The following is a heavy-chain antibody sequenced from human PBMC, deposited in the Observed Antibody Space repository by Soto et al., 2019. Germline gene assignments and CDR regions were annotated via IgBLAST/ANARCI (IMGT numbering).Heavy chain of an antibody. CDR2: IYYSGST. D-gene: IGHD3-3*01. J-gene: IGHJ5*02. Sequence: SETLSLTCTVSGGSISSSSYYWGWIRQPPGKGLEWIGSIYYSGSTYYNPSLKSRVTISVDTSKNQFSLKLSSVTAADTAVYYCARRPTRVVISWFDPWGQGTLVTVS. V-gene: IGHV4-39*01. CDR3: ARRPTRVVISWFDP. CDR1: GGSISSSSYY.